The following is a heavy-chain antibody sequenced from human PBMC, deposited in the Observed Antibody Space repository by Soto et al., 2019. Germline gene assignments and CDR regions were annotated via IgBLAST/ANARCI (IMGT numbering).Heavy chain of an antibody. V-gene: IGHV3-30*18. D-gene: IGHD4-17*01. CDR2: ISYDGTNK. CDR3: AKDLQSYGDYDYYFYGMDV. J-gene: IGHJ6*02. Sequence: QVQLVESGGGEVQLGRSLTISCAASGFTVSTYGMHWVRQTPGKGLEWVAVISYDGTNKFYSDSVKGRFTISRDNFKNTLTLQMNSLRADDTAVYSCAKDLQSYGDYDYYFYGMDVWGLGTRVTVSS. CDR1: GFTVSTYG.